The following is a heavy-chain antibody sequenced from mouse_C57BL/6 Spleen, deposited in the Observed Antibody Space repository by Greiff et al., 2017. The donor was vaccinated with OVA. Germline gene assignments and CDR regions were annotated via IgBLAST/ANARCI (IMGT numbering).Heavy chain of an antibody. D-gene: IGHD1-1*01. CDR1: GYTFTDYY. V-gene: IGHV1-19*01. CDR3: ARGGYYVSSPYWYFDV. J-gene: IGHJ1*03. CDR2: INPYNGGT. Sequence: VQLQQSGPVLVKPGASVKMSCKASGYTFTDYYMNWVKQSHGKSLEWIGVINPYNGGTSYNQKFKGKAKLTVDKSSSTAYMELNSLTSEDSAVYYCARGGYYVSSPYWYFDVWGTGTTVTVSS.